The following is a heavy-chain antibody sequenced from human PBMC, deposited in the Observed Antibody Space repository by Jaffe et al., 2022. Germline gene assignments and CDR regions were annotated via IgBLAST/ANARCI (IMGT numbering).Heavy chain of an antibody. CDR3: ARDSPVAGAH. J-gene: IGHJ4*02. D-gene: IGHD6-19*01. V-gene: IGHV4-59*11. CDR1: GGSISSHY. Sequence: QVQLQESGPGLVKPSETLSLTCSLSGGSISSHYWTWIRQPPGKGMEWIGYIHYSGSTNYNPSLKSRVTMAVDTSKNQFSLKLSSVTAADTAVYYCARDSPVAGAHWGQGTLVTVSS. CDR2: IHYSGST.